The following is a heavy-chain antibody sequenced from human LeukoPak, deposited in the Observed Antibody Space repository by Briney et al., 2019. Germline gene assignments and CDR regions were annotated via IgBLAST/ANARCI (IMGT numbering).Heavy chain of an antibody. J-gene: IGHJ3*02. CDR3: TCYDSSGYYYHGAFDI. Sequence: PGGSLRLSCAASGFIFSDAWMTWVRQAPGKGLEWVGRIKRKADGGPTDYAAPVKGRFTISRDDSKNTLYLQMNSLKTEDTAVYYCTCYDSSGYYYHGAFDIWGQGTMVTVS. CDR1: GFIFSDAW. D-gene: IGHD3-22*01. CDR2: IKRKADGGPT. V-gene: IGHV3-15*01.